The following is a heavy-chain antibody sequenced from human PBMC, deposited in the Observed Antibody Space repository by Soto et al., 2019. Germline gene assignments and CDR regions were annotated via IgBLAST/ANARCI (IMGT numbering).Heavy chain of an antibody. CDR1: GITFSSYS. CDR3: AKDKSRHDSWSGLRFNWFDP. V-gene: IGHV3-23*01. CDR2: ISGSGGST. D-gene: IGHD3-3*01. J-gene: IGHJ5*02. Sequence: XGSLSVSWAASGITFSSYSMSWVLQAPGKGLEWVSAISGSGGSTYYADSVKGRFTISRDNSKNTLYLQMNSLRAEDTAVYYCAKDKSRHDSWSGLRFNWFDPWGQGTLVTVYS.